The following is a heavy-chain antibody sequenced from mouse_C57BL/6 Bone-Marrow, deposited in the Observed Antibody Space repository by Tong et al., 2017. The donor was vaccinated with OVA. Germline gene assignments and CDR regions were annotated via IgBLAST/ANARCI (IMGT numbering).Heavy chain of an antibody. J-gene: IGHJ3*01. CDR1: GYTFTDYA. CDR3: AREQMMVTTFAY. V-gene: IGHV1-67*01. D-gene: IGHD2-3*01. CDR2: ISTYYGNT. Sequence: VQLQESGPELVRPGVSVKISCKGSGYTFTDYAMHWVKQSHAKSLEWIGVISTYYGNTNYNQKFKGKATMTVDKSNSTAYMQLSSLTSDDSAVYFCAREQMMVTTFAYWGQGTLVTVSA.